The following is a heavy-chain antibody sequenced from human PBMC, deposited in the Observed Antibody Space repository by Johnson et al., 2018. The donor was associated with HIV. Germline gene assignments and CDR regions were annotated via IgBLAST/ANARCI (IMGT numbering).Heavy chain of an antibody. CDR3: ARAPGFSRAFDI. Sequence: VQLVESGGGLVQPGGSLRLSCAVSGFTVRSNYITWVRQAPGKGLEWISVIYSGGDTYYADSVKGRFTISRDDSKNTLYLQMNRLTAEDTAVYYCARAPGFSRAFDIWGQGTVVTVSS. CDR2: IYSGGDT. D-gene: IGHD3-10*01. CDR1: GFTVRSNY. J-gene: IGHJ3*02. V-gene: IGHV3-66*01.